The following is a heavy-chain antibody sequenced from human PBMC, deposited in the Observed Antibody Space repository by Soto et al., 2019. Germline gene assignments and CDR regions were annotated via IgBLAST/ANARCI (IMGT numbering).Heavy chain of an antibody. CDR2: INAGNGNT. Sequence: ASVKVSCKASGYTFTSYAMHWVLQAPGQRLEWMGWINAGNGNTKYSQKFQGRVTITRDTSASTAYMELSSLRSKDTAVYYCARELFIAVAGTGDYYYGMDVWGQGTTVTVSS. V-gene: IGHV1-3*01. J-gene: IGHJ6*02. CDR1: GYTFTSYA. CDR3: ARELFIAVAGTGDYYYGMDV. D-gene: IGHD6-19*01.